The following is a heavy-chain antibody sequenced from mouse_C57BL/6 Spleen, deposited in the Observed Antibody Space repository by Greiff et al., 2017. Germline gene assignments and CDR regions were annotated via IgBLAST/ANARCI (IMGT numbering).Heavy chain of an antibody. CDR3: ARRDSNYVGWYFDV. CDR2: IYPRDGST. CDR1: GYTFTSYD. D-gene: IGHD2-5*01. J-gene: IGHJ1*03. V-gene: IGHV1-85*01. Sequence: QVQLKESGPELVKPGASVKLSCKASGYTFTSYDINWVKPRTGQGLEWIGWIYPRDGSTKYNEKFKGKATLTVDTSSSTADMELHSRTSEDSAVYFCARRDSNYVGWYFDVWGTGTTVTVAA.